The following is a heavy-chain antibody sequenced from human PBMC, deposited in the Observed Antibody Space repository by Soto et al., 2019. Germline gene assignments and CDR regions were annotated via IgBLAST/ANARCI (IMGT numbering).Heavy chain of an antibody. V-gene: IGHV3-74*01. Sequence: GSLRLSCAASGFTFSSYWMHWVRQAPGKGLVWVSRINSDGSSTSYADSVKGRFTTSRDNAKNTLYLQMISLRAEDTAVYYCARDSYYDSSGYYGARTYYYFHTMDVWGQGTTVTVSS. CDR3: ARDSYYDSSGYYGARTYYYFHTMDV. CDR2: INSDGSST. J-gene: IGHJ6*02. D-gene: IGHD3-22*01. CDR1: GFTFSSYW.